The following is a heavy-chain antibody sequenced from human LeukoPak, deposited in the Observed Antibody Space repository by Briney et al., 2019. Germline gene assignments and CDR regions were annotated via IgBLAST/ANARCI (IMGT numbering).Heavy chain of an antibody. Sequence: RGSLRLSCAASGFTFSSYGMHWVRQAPGKGLEWVAVISYDGSNEHYADSVRGRFTSSRDNSNNALYLQMNSLRTEDTAVYYCAKLAYVLLWFGEFDAFDIWGQGTMVTVSS. D-gene: IGHD3-10*01. CDR1: GFTFSSYG. CDR3: AKLAYVLLWFGEFDAFDI. V-gene: IGHV3-30*18. J-gene: IGHJ3*02. CDR2: ISYDGSNE.